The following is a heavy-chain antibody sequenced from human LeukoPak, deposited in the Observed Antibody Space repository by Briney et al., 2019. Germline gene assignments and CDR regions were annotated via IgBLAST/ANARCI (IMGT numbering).Heavy chain of an antibody. D-gene: IGHD3-3*02. CDR1: GFTFTNAR. V-gene: IGHV3-15*01. CDR2: IKSKIDGGTP. Sequence: GGSPSLSCAASGFTFTNARMGWVRQAPGKGLEWVGLIKSKIDGGTPYYAAPVKGRFTISRDDSKHTLYLQMNSLRSEDTGVYYCTTGYGHSDYDYWGQGTLVTVSS. CDR3: TTGYGHSDYDY. J-gene: IGHJ4*02.